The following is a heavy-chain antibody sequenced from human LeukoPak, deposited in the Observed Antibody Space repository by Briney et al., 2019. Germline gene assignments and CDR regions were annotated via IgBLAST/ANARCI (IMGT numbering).Heavy chain of an antibody. CDR3: ARAARKNWFDP. Sequence: SETLSLTCTVSGGSISSYYWSWIRQPPGKGPEWIGYIYYSGSTNYNPSLKSRVTISVDTSKNQFSLKLSSVTAADTAVYYCARAARKNWFDPWGQGTLVTVSS. CDR2: IYYSGST. J-gene: IGHJ5*02. CDR1: GGSISSYY. V-gene: IGHV4-59*01.